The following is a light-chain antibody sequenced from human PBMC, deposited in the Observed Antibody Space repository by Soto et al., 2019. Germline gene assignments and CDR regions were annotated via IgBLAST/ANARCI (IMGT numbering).Light chain of an antibody. J-gene: IGLJ2*01. Sequence: QSALTQPASVSGSPGQSISVSCTGTSSDVNTYKYVSWYQQHPGKAPKLMIYDVINRPSGISDRFSGSKSGNTASLTISVLQVEDEADYYCSSYTSARTVVFGGGTKVTVL. CDR3: SSYTSARTVV. CDR1: SSDVNTYKY. V-gene: IGLV2-14*03. CDR2: DVI.